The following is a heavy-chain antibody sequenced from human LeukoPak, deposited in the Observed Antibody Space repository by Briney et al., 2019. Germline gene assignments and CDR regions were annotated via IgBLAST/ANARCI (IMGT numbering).Heavy chain of an antibody. V-gene: IGHV1-8*03. CDR2: MNPNSGNT. CDR1: GYTFTSYD. Sequence: ASVKVSCKASGYTFTSYDINWVRQATGQGLEWMGWMNPNSGNTGYAQKFQGRVTITRNTSISTAYMELSSLRSEDTAVYYCARGGYDFWNPRPLPDYWGQGTLVTVSS. D-gene: IGHD3-3*01. J-gene: IGHJ4*02. CDR3: ARGGYDFWNPRPLPDY.